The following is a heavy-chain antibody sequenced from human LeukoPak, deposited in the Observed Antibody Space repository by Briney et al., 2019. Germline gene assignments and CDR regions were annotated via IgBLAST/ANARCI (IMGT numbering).Heavy chain of an antibody. CDR1: GFTVSSNY. Sequence: GGSLRLSCAASGFTVSSNYMSWVRQAPGKGLEWVSVIYSGGSTYYADSVKGRFTISRDNSKNTLYLQMNSLRAEDTAVYYCARDRVYDSSGYYYGPLVYWGQGTLVTVSS. CDR3: ARDRVYDSSGYYYGPLVY. CDR2: IYSGGST. D-gene: IGHD3-22*01. V-gene: IGHV3-53*01. J-gene: IGHJ4*02.